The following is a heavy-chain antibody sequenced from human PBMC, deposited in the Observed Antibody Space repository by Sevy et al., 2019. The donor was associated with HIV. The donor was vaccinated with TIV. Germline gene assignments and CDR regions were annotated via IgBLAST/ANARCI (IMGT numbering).Heavy chain of an antibody. CDR2: IRSKAGGGTT. J-gene: IGHJ4*02. D-gene: IGHD2-15*01. CDR1: GFTFSNAW. V-gene: IGHV3-15*01. Sequence: GGSLRLSCAASGFTFSNAWMSWVRQSPGKGLEWVGRIRSKAGGGTTDYAKIVKGKFTISGDDSRDILYLQLNSLETEDTAVYYCTTDHRRDGIVVVPFEYWGQGTLVTVSS. CDR3: TTDHRRDGIVVVPFEY.